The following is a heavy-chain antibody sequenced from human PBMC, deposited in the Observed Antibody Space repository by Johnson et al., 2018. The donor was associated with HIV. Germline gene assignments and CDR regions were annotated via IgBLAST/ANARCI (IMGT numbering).Heavy chain of an antibody. J-gene: IGHJ3*02. Sequence: QVQLVESGGGVVQPGRSLRLSCAASGFTFSDYYMSWIRQAPGKGLEWVSYISSSGSTIYYADSVKGRFTISRDNAKNSLYLQINSLRAEDTAVYYCARENGVRPESIAFDIWGQGTMVTVSS. D-gene: IGHD2-8*01. CDR1: GFTFSDYY. V-gene: IGHV3-11*04. CDR2: ISSSGSTI. CDR3: ARENGVRPESIAFDI.